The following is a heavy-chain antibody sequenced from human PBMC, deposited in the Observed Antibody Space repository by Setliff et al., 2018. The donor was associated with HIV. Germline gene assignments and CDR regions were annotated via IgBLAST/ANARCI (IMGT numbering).Heavy chain of an antibody. J-gene: IGHJ5*01. CDR3: ARDARVSIFGETSPPNWIDS. V-gene: IGHV3-30*03. CDR2: NSHDGFNK. Sequence: GGSLRLSCAASGFTFSGNPMHWVRQAPGKGLEWVAVNSHDGFNKDYGDSVKGRFNIYRDNSKNTVYLQMMSLRPDDTAMYFCARDARVSIFGETSPPNWIDSWGQGTLVTVSS. D-gene: IGHD3-3*01. CDR1: GFTFSGNP.